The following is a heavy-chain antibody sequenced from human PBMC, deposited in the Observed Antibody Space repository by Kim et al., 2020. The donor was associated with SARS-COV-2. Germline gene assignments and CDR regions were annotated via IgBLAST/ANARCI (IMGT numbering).Heavy chain of an antibody. V-gene: IGHV3-43*01. CDR2: VTWNGVTT. D-gene: IGHD1-26*01. CDR1: GFTFEDFS. Sequence: GGSLRFSCAASGFTFEDFSMHWVRQAPGKGLEWVSLVTWNGVTTYYADSVKGRFTVSRDKSKDSLYLQMNSLRPEDTALYYCAKQMWEYMDVWGKGTAVTVSS. CDR3: AKQMWEYMDV. J-gene: IGHJ6*03.